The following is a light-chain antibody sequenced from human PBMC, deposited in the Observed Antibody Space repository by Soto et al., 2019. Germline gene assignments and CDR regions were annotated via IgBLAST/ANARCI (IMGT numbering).Light chain of an antibody. CDR3: SSYAGGDV. J-gene: IGLJ1*01. V-gene: IGLV2-8*01. CDR1: SSDVGGYNY. CDR2: EVS. Sequence: QSALTQPPSASGSPGQSVTISCTGTSSDVGGYNYVSWYQQHPGKAPKLMIYEVSKRPSGVPDRFSGSKSGNTASLTVSGLQAEDEADYYCSSYAGGDVFGTGTKLTVL.